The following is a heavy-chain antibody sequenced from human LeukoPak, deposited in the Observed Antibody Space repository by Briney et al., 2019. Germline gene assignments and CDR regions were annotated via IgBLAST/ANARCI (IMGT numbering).Heavy chain of an antibody. CDR3: AGSLRGGGWYMY. CDR1: GFTFSSYA. Sequence: GSLRLSCSASGFTFSSYAMHWVRQAPGKGLDYISGITNNGGTSYHADSVKGRFTVSRDNAKNSLYLQLNSLRDEDTAVYYCAGSLRGGGWYMYWGQGTLVTVSS. V-gene: IGHV3-64*04. CDR2: ITNNGGTS. D-gene: IGHD6-19*01. J-gene: IGHJ4*02.